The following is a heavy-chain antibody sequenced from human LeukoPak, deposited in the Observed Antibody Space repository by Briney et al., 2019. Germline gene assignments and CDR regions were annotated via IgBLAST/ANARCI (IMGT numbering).Heavy chain of an antibody. CDR3: ARLYAGWELLRYFDY. V-gene: IGHV4-39*01. Sequence: PSETLSLTCTVSGGSISSSSYYWGWIRQPPGKGLEWIGSIYYSGSTYYNPSLKSRVTISVDTSKNQFSLKLSSVTAADTAVYYCARLYAGWELLRYFDYWGQGTLVTVSS. CDR1: GGSISSSSYY. J-gene: IGHJ4*02. D-gene: IGHD1-26*01. CDR2: IYYSGST.